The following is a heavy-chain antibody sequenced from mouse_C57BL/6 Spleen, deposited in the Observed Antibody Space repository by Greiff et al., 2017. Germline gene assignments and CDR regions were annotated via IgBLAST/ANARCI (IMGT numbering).Heavy chain of an antibody. V-gene: IGHV1-15*01. CDR2: IDPETGGT. CDR1: GYTFTDYE. CDR3: TRDLFY. J-gene: IGHJ2*01. Sequence: LVESGAELVRPGASVTLSCKASGYTFTDYEMHWVKQTPVHGLEWIGAIDPETGGTAYNQKFKGKAILTADKSSSTAYMELRSLTSEDSAVYYCTRDLFYWGQGTTLTVSS.